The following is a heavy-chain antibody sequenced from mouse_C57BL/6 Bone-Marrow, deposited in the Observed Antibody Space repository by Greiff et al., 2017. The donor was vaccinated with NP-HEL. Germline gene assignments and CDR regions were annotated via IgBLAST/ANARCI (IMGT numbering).Heavy chain of an antibody. CDR3: TRDLLWLRRGY. Sequence: QVQLQQSGAELVRPGASVTLSCKASGYTFTDYEMHWVKQTPVHGLEWIGALDPETGGTAYNQKFKGKAILTADKSSSTAYMELRSLTSEDSAVYYCTRDLLWLRRGYWGQGTTLTVSS. CDR2: LDPETGGT. J-gene: IGHJ2*01. D-gene: IGHD2-2*01. V-gene: IGHV1-15*01. CDR1: GYTFTDYE.